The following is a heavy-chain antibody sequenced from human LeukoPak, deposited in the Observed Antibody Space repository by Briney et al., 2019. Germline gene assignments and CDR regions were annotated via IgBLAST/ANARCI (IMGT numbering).Heavy chain of an antibody. V-gene: IGHV3-23*01. J-gene: IGHJ4*02. CDR2: ISGSGGST. D-gene: IGHD3-22*01. Sequence: GGSLRLSCAASGSTFSSYAMSWVRQAPGKGLEWVSAISGSGGSTYYADSVKGRFTISRDNSKNTLYLQMNSLRAEDTAVYYCAKDPMIVVVTYFDYWGQGTLVTVSS. CDR1: GSTFSSYA. CDR3: AKDPMIVVVTYFDY.